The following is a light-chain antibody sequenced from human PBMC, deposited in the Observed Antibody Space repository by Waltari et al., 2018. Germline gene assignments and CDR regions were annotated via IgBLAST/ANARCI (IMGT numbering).Light chain of an antibody. V-gene: IGKV2-28*01. CDR3: LQARQTPYT. CDR2: LGS. CDR1: QSLRHSNGYYY. J-gene: IGKJ2*01. Sequence: EIVLTQSPLSLPVSPGEPASISCRSSQSLRHSNGYYYLDWYLQKPGQSPQLLIYLGSSRASGVSDRFSGSGSGTDCILPISRVEAEDVGIYYCLQARQTPYTFGPGTKLEIK.